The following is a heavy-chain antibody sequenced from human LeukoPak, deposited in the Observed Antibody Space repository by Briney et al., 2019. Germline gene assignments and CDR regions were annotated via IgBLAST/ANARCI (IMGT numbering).Heavy chain of an antibody. CDR1: GYTFTGYY. J-gene: IGHJ3*02. D-gene: IGHD2-15*01. V-gene: IGHV1-2*02. Sequence: ASVKVSCKASGYTFTGYYMHWVRQAPGQGLEWMGWINPNSGGTNYAQKFQGRVTMTRDTSISTAYMELSRLRSDDTAVYYCARETPQGDIVVVVAAGGAFDIWGQGTMVTVSS. CDR3: ARETPQGDIVVVVAAGGAFDI. CDR2: INPNSGGT.